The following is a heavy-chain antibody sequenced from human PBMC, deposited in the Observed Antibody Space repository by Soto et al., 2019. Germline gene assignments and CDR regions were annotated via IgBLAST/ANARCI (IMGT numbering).Heavy chain of an antibody. V-gene: IGHV3-21*01. D-gene: IGHD2-2*02. CDR1: GFTFSSYS. J-gene: IGHJ6*02. Sequence: GESLKISCAASGFTFSSYSMNWVRQAPGKGLEWVSSISSSSSYIYYADSVKGRFTISRDNAKNSLYLQMNSLRAEDTAVYYCASSPQLLYAYYYYGMDVWGQGTTVTVSS. CDR2: ISSSSSYI. CDR3: ASSPQLLYAYYYYGMDV.